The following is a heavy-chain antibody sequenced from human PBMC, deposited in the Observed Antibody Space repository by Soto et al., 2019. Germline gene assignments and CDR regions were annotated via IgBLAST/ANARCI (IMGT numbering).Heavy chain of an antibody. CDR1: GGPFTTYA. V-gene: IGHV3-23*01. D-gene: IGHD3-10*01. J-gene: IGHJ4*02. CDR3: AREEGTMVRGVITPLLDY. CDR2: ISDSGSTK. Sequence: GGSLRLSSAASGGPFTTYAMSWVRQAPGKGLEWVSFISDSGSTKYYADSVKGRFTISRDNSKNTLYLQMNSLRAEDTAVYYCAREEGTMVRGVITPLLDYWGQGTLVTVSS.